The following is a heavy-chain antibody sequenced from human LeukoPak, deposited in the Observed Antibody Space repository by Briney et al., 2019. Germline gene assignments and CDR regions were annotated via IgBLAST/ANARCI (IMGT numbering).Heavy chain of an antibody. V-gene: IGHV4-59*01. Sequence: SETLSLTCTVSGGSISSYYWSWIRQPPGKGLEWIGYIYYSGSTNYNPSLKSRVTISVDTSKNQFSLKLSSVTAADTAVYYCARGSSIAAAAFDDYWGQGTLVTVSS. J-gene: IGHJ4*02. CDR2: IYYSGST. CDR1: GGSISSYY. D-gene: IGHD6-13*01. CDR3: ARGSSIAAAAFDDY.